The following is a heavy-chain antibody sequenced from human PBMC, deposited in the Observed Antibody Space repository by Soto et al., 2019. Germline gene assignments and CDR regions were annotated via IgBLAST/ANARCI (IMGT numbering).Heavy chain of an antibody. CDR2: ITTRSAYI. CDR1: GFTFNTYD. CDR3: VRSGTARLLRHSWFDT. V-gene: IGHV3-21*01. Sequence: EVQLVESGGGLVKPGGSLRLSCAASGFTFNTYDMNWVRQAPGKGLEWVSSITTRSAYIYYADSLKGRITSSRDNAQNSLFLQMNSLRAEDTAVYYCVRSGTARLLRHSWFDTWGQGTLVTVSS. J-gene: IGHJ5*02. D-gene: IGHD2-21*01.